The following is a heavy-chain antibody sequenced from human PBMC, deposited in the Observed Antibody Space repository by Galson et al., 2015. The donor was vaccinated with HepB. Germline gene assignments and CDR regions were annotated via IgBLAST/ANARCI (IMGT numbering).Heavy chain of an antibody. CDR2: IWYDGSNK. J-gene: IGHJ4*02. D-gene: IGHD6-19*01. V-gene: IGHV3-33*01. CDR1: GFTFSSYG. Sequence: SLRLSCAASGFTFSSYGMHWVRQAPGKGLEWVAVIWYDGSNKYYADSVKGRFTISRDNAKNSLYLQMNSLRAEDTAFYYCAREYSSGWFDCWGQGTLVTVSS. CDR3: AREYSSGWFDC.